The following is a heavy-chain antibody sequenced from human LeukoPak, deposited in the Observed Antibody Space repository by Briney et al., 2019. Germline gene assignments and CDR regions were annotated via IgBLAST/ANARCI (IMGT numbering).Heavy chain of an antibody. CDR1: GFTFRSYS. V-gene: IGHV3-48*04. Sequence: GRSLRLSCAASGFTFRSYSMNWVRQAPGKGLEWVSYISSTSGTIYYADSMKGRFTISRDNAKNSLYLQMNGLRAEDTAVYYCARELVVPAAISSYDAFDIWGQGTMVTVSS. D-gene: IGHD2-2*01. J-gene: IGHJ3*02. CDR3: ARELVVPAAISSYDAFDI. CDR2: ISSTSGTI.